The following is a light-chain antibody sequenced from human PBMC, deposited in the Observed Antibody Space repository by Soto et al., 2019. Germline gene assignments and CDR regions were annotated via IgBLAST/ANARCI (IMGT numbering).Light chain of an antibody. CDR3: QQYGSSEYT. CDR2: GAS. V-gene: IGKV3-20*01. CDR1: QSVSSSY. Sequence: EIVLTQSPGTLSLSPGERATLSCRASQSVSSSYLAWYQQKPGQAPRLLIYGASSRATGIPDRFSGSGSGTDFTLTISRPEPEDFAVYYCQQYGSSEYTFGQGTKLEIQ. J-gene: IGKJ2*01.